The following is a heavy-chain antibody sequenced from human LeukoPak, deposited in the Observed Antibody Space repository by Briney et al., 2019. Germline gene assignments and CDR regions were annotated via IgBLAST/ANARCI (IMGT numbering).Heavy chain of an antibody. J-gene: IGHJ3*01. CDR1: EFTSTSYA. V-gene: IGHV3-23*01. D-gene: IGHD2-15*01. CDR3: AKDFPSYCSGGNCYDGFDV. Sequence: GGSLRLSCAASEFTSTSYAMSWVRQAPGRGLEWVSSISAGGGITFYPDSVKGRFTISRDNSNNTLYLQMNSLRAEDTALYYCAKDFPSYCSGGNCYDGFDVWGQGTMVTVSS. CDR2: ISAGGGIT.